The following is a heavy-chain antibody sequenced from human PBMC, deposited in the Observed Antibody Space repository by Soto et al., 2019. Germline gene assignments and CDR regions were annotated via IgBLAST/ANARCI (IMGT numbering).Heavy chain of an antibody. CDR1: GFTFTSSA. J-gene: IGHJ4*02. CDR3: AADPHPNSSCYPREGY. D-gene: IGHD3-22*01. Sequence: SVKVSCKASGFTFTSSAVQWVRQARGQRLEWIGWIVVGSGNTNYAQKFQESVTITRDMSTSTAYMELSSLRSEDTAVYYCAADPHPNSSCYPREGYWGQGTLVTVSS. V-gene: IGHV1-58*01. CDR2: IVVGSGNT.